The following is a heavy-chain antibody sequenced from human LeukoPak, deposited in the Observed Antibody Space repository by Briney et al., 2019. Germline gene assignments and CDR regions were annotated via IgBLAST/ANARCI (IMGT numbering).Heavy chain of an antibody. CDR3: ARDLSSSGWYYFDY. J-gene: IGHJ4*02. Sequence: PSETLSLTCAVYGGSFSGYYWSWIRQPPGKGLEWIGEINHSGSTNYNPSLKSRVTISVDTSKNQFSLKLSSVTAADTAVYYCARDLSSSGWYYFDYWGQGTLVTVSS. CDR2: INHSGST. D-gene: IGHD6-19*01. CDR1: GGSFSGYY. V-gene: IGHV4-34*01.